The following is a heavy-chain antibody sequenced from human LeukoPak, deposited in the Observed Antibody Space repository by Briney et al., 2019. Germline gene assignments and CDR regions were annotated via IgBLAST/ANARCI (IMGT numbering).Heavy chain of an antibody. CDR2: VYSGSGT. D-gene: IGHD5-12*01. CDR1: GFTFSGIY. V-gene: IGHV3-66*01. J-gene: IGHJ3*01. Sequence: GGSLRLSCAASGFTFSGIYMSWVRHAPGKGLEWVSIVYSGSGTYYADPVKGRFTIYRENSKNTLYLQMNSLRPEDAAVYYCARENYDYHDAFDVWGQGTMVTVSS. CDR3: ARENYDYHDAFDV.